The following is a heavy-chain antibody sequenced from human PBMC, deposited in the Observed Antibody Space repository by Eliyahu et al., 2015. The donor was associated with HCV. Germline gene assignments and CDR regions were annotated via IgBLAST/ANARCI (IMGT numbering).Heavy chain of an antibody. CDR2: INHSGST. CDR3: ARLPRGVVVAARRPRATHFDY. Sequence: QVQLQQWGAGLLKPSETLSLTCAVXGGSFSGYYWSWIRQPPGKGLEWIGEINHSGSTNYNPSLKSRVTISVDTSKNQFSLKLSSVTAADTAVYYCARLPRGVVVAARRPRATHFDYWGQGTLVTVSS. CDR1: GGSFSGYY. V-gene: IGHV4-34*01. J-gene: IGHJ4*02. D-gene: IGHD2-15*01.